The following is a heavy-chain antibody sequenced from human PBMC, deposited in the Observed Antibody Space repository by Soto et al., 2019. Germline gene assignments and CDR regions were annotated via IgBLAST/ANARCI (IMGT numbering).Heavy chain of an antibody. J-gene: IGHJ4*02. Sequence: PGGSLRLSCAASGFTFSSYGMHWVRQAPGKGLEWVAVIWYDGSNKYYADSVKGRFTISRDNSKNTLYLQMNSLRAEDTAVYYCARDGQPLGYYFDYWGQGTLVTVSS. CDR3: ARDGQPLGYYFDY. V-gene: IGHV3-33*01. D-gene: IGHD2-2*01. CDR1: GFTFSSYG. CDR2: IWYDGSNK.